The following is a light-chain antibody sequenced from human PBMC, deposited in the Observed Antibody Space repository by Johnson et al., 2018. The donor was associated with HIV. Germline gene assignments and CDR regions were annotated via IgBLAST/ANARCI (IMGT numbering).Light chain of an antibody. Sequence: QSVLTQPPSVSAAPGQKVTISCSGSSSNIGNNYVSWYQQLPGTAPKLLIYENNKRPSGIPDRFSGSKSGTSATLCITGLQTGDEADYYCGTGDSSLSALYVFGTGTKVTVL. CDR3: GTGDSSLSALYV. CDR2: ENN. J-gene: IGLJ1*01. CDR1: SSNIGNNY. V-gene: IGLV1-51*02.